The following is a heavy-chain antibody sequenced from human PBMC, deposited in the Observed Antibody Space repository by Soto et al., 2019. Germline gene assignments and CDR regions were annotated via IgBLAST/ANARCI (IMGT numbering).Heavy chain of an antibody. CDR1: GFTFIRHW. Sequence: GIPSPSCAAAGFTFIRHWMHWVRQAPGKGLSWVSHIGPDGSRTRDADSVMGRLIISRDNARNPLYLQMNSLRDDDTAVYYSVRDQNWAYDYWGQGILVTVTA. CDR3: VRDQNWAYDY. V-gene: IGHV3-74*01. D-gene: IGHD7-27*01. CDR2: IGPDGSRT. J-gene: IGHJ4*02.